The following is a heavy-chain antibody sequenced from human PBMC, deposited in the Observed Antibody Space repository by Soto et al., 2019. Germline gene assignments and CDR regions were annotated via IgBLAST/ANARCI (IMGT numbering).Heavy chain of an antibody. Sequence: EASVKVSCKASGYTFTSYGISWVRQAPGQGLEWLGWISVYNRNTNYAQKLQGRVTMTTDTSTSTAYMELRSLRSDDTAVYYCAGVSTAVAGTSAFDVWGQGTMVTVSS. CDR1: GYTFTSYG. D-gene: IGHD6-19*01. V-gene: IGHV1-18*01. CDR3: AGVSTAVAGTSAFDV. J-gene: IGHJ3*01. CDR2: ISVYNRNT.